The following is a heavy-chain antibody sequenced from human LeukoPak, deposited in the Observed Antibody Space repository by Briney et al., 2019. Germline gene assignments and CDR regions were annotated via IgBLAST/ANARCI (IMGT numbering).Heavy chain of an antibody. CDR3: ARVTGYTIEDYFDY. CDR1: GGSISSSHW. Sequence: PSGTLSLTCVVSGGSISSSHWWSWVRQPPGKGLEWIGEIYHSGSTNYNPSLQSRVTISVKTSKNQFSLKLRSVTAADTAVYYCARVTGYTIEDYFDYWGQGTLVTVSS. J-gene: IGHJ4*02. CDR2: IYHSGST. D-gene: IGHD3-9*01. V-gene: IGHV4-4*02.